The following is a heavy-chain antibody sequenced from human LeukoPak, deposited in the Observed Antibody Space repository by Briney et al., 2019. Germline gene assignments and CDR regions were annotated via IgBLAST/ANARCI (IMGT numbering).Heavy chain of an antibody. V-gene: IGHV4-39*07. Sequence: SETLSLTCTVSGGSISSSIYYWGWIRQPPGKGLEWIGSIYYTGSTYYNPSLKSRVTISVDTSKNQFSLKLSSVTAADTAVYYCARGLNNRKSGRRFDVFEIWGQGTMVTVSS. CDR1: GGSISSSIYY. CDR3: ARGLNNRKSGRRFDVFEI. J-gene: IGHJ3*02. D-gene: IGHD1-14*01. CDR2: IYYTGST.